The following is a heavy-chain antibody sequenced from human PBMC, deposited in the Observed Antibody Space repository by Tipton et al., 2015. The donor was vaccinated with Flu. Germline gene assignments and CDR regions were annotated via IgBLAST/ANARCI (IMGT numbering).Heavy chain of an antibody. CDR1: GGSISSGGYY. J-gene: IGHJ4*02. Sequence: TLSLTCTVSGGSISSGGYYWSWIRQHPGEGLEWIGYIYYSGSTYYNPSLKSRVTISVDTSKNQFSLKLSSVTAADTAVYYCARGRWFGELLNDYWGQGTLVTVSS. CDR2: IYYSGST. D-gene: IGHD3-10*01. CDR3: ARGRWFGELLNDY. V-gene: IGHV4-31*03.